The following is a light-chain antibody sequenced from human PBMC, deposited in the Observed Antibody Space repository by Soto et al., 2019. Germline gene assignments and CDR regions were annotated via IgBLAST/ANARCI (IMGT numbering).Light chain of an antibody. CDR2: GNS. J-gene: IGLJ2*01. CDR1: SSNIGAGYD. Sequence: QSVLPQPPSVSGAPGPRVTISCTGSSSNIGAGYDVHWYQQLPGTAPKLLIYGNSNRPSGVPDRFSGSKSGTSASLAITGLQADDEADYYCQSYDSSLSAHVVFGGGTKLTVL. CDR3: QSYDSSLSAHVV. V-gene: IGLV1-40*01.